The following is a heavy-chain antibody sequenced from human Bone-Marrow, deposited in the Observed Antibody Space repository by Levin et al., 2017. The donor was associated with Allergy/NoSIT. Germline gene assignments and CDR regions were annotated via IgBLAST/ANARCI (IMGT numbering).Heavy chain of an antibody. D-gene: IGHD6-25*01. V-gene: IGHV3-23*01. CDR2: VNNRNNP. CDR3: AKDSPSSGWPAFDH. J-gene: IGHJ4*02. Sequence: GGSLRLSCAASGFTFSNYAMSWVRQAPGKGLEWVASVNNRNNPYYANSVRGRFTVSRDNSQGILYLQMNRLRDDDTARYFCAKDSPSSGWPAFDHWGQGIMVTVSS. CDR1: GFTFSNYA.